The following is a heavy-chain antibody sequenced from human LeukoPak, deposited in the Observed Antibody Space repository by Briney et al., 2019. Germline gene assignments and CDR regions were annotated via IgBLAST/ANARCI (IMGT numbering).Heavy chain of an antibody. CDR3: ATEDMVRGVHSGY. CDR1: GYTFTSYG. CDR2: ISAYNGNT. Sequence: ASVKVSCKASGYTFTSYGITWVRQAPGQGLEWMGWISAYNGNTNYAQKLQGRVTMTTDTSTSTAYMELSSLRSEDTAVYYCATEDMVRGVHSGYWGQGTLVTVSS. J-gene: IGHJ4*02. D-gene: IGHD3-10*01. V-gene: IGHV1-18*01.